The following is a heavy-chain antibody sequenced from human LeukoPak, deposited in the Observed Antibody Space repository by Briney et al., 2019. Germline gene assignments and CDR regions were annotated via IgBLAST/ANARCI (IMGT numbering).Heavy chain of an antibody. V-gene: IGHV4-59*08. CDR3: ARALGGLGTYYFDY. Sequence: SETLSLTCAVYGGSFSGYYWSWIRQPPGKGLEWIGYIYYSGSTNYNPSLKSRVTISVDTSKNQFSLKLSSVTAADTAVYYCARALGGLGTYYFDYWGQGTLVTVSS. CDR1: GGSFSGYY. D-gene: IGHD3-16*01. J-gene: IGHJ4*02. CDR2: IYYSGST.